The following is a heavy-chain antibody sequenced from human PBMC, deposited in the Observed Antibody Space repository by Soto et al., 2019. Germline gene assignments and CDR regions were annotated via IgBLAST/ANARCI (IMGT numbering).Heavy chain of an antibody. CDR2: ISYDGSNK. CDR3: AKGPAIVLVPAAMNYYYGMDV. D-gene: IGHD2-2*01. J-gene: IGHJ6*02. CDR1: GFTFSSYG. V-gene: IGHV3-30*18. Sequence: QVQLVESGGGVVQPGRSLRLSCAASGFTFSSYGMHWVRQAPGKGLEWVAVISYDGSNKYYADSVKGRFTISRDNSKNTLYLQMNCLRAEETAVYYCAKGPAIVLVPAAMNYYYGMDVWGQGTTVTVSS.